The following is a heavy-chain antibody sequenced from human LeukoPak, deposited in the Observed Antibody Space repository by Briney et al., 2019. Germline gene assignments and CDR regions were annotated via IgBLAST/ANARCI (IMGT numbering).Heavy chain of an antibody. Sequence: ASVKVSCKASGYTFTGYYMHWMRQAPGQGLEWMGWINPNSGGTNYAQKFQGRVTMTRDTSISTAYMELSRLRSDDTAVYYCAGDLLYGDYTNWFDPWGQGTLVTVSS. CDR3: AGDLLYGDYTNWFDP. CDR1: GYTFTGYY. D-gene: IGHD4-17*01. V-gene: IGHV1-2*02. J-gene: IGHJ5*02. CDR2: INPNSGGT.